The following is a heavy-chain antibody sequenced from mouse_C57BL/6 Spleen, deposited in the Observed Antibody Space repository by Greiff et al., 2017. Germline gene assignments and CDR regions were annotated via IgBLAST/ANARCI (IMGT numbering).Heavy chain of an antibody. CDR1: GYTFTSYW. D-gene: IGHD2-5*01. J-gene: IGHJ4*01. CDR2: IYPGSGST. CDR3: AREDSNLYAMDY. Sequence: QVQLKQPGAELVKPGASVKMSCKASGYTFTSYWITWVKQRPGQGLEWIGDIYPGSGSTNYNEKFKSKATLTVDTSSSTAYMQLSSLTSEDSAVYYCAREDSNLYAMDYWGQGTSVTVSS. V-gene: IGHV1-55*01.